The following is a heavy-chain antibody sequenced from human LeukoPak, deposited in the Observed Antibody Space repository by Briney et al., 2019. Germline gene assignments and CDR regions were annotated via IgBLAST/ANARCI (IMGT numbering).Heavy chain of an antibody. V-gene: IGHV3-74*01. CDR2: ISPDGSTT. CDR3: VRGSSTWSPLGDY. CDR1: GFTFSTYW. D-gene: IGHD6-13*01. Sequence: GGSLRLSCAASGFTFSTYWMHWVRQAPGQGPVWVSRISPDGSTTTYADSVSGRFSISRDNAKNTLYMQMNSLRVDDTAVYYCVRGSSTWSPLGDYWGQGTLVTVST. J-gene: IGHJ4*02.